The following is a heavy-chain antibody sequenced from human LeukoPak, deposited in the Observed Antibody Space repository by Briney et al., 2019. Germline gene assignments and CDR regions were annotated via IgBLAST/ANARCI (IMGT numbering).Heavy chain of an antibody. CDR1: GFTFSNYE. J-gene: IGHJ4*02. V-gene: IGHV3-48*03. D-gene: IGHD2-2*01. Sequence: GGSLRLSCTASGFTFSNYEMKWVRQAPGKGLEWISYISGSGGTIHYADSVKGRFTVSRDNAKNSLYLQMNSLRAEDTAIYYCARDKSRYCGSTSCYDGELFGYWGQGTLVTVSS. CDR3: ARDKSRYCGSTSCYDGELFGY. CDR2: ISGSGGTI.